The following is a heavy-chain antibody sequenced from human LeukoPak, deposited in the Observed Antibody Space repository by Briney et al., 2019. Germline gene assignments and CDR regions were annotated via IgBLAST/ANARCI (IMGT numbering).Heavy chain of an antibody. V-gene: IGHV3-33*01. CDR2: IWSDGSNK. D-gene: IGHD3-22*01. J-gene: IGHJ4*02. Sequence: GKSLRLSCATSGFTFSGYGMHWVRLAPGKGLEWVTVIWSDGSNKYYADSVKGRFTISRDNSKNTLYLQMNSLRAEDTAVYYCARGYYAGRGHHFEYWGQGTLVTVSS. CDR3: ARGYYAGRGHHFEY. CDR1: GFTFSGYG.